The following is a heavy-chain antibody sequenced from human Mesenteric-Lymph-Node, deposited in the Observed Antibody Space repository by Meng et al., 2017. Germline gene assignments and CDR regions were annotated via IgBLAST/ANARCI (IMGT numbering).Heavy chain of an antibody. CDR1: GFTFSDYY. V-gene: IGHV3-11*04. CDR3: ARDLHYYDSSGYFTDGMDV. D-gene: IGHD3-22*01. J-gene: IGHJ6*02. CDR2: ITSSGSTI. Sequence: GESLKISCAASGFTFSDYYMSWIRQAPGKGLEWVSYITSSGSTIYYADSVKGRFTISRDNAKNSLYLQMNSLRAEDTAVYYCARDLHYYDSSGYFTDGMDVWGQGTTVTVSS.